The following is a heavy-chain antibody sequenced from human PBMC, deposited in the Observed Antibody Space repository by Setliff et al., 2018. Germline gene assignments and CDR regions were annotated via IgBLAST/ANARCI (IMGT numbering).Heavy chain of an antibody. Sequence: PGGSLRLSCAASGFSFSSFWMNWVRQAPGKGLEWVANIKQDGSDKYYVDSVKGRFTVSRDNAKNTLSLQMDSLRAEDTAVYSCAKDTHYYSSSGYYCFDSWGQGTLVTVSS. CDR2: IKQDGSDK. V-gene: IGHV3-7*04. CDR3: AKDTHYYSSSGYYCFDS. CDR1: GFSFSSFW. D-gene: IGHD3-22*01. J-gene: IGHJ4*02.